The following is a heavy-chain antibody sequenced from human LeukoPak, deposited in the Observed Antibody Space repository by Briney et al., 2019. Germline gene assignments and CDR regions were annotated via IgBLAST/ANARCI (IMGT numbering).Heavy chain of an antibody. CDR1: GGSISSYY. J-gene: IGHJ5*02. CDR2: IYYSGST. V-gene: IGHV4-59*12. D-gene: IGHD2-15*01. CDR3: ARDLRDSVRGDWFDP. Sequence: SETLSLTCTVSGGSISSYYWSWIRQPPGKGLEWIGYIYYSGSTNYNPSLKSRVTISLDTSKNQFSLKLSSVTAADTAVYYCARDLRDSVRGDWFDPWGQGTLVTVSS.